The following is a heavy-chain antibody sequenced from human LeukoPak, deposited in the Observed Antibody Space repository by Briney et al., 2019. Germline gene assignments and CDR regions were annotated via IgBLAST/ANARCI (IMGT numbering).Heavy chain of an antibody. CDR2: IIPIFGTA. V-gene: IGHV1-69*13. CDR3: ARVHCSSTSCYAGILSWFDP. D-gene: IGHD2-2*01. Sequence: ASVKVSCKASGGTFSSYAISWVRQAPGQGLEWMGGIIPIFGTANYAQKFQGRVTITADESTSTAYMELSSLRSEDTAVYYCARVHCSSTSCYAGILSWFDPWGQGTLVTVSS. CDR1: GGTFSSYA. J-gene: IGHJ5*02.